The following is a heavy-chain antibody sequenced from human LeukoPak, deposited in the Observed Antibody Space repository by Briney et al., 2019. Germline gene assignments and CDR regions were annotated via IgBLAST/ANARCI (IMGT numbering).Heavy chain of an antibody. CDR1: GYTFTSYG. J-gene: IGHJ6*03. CDR3: ARGIAVAWGGYYYYMDV. CDR2: ISAYNGNT. D-gene: IGHD6-19*01. V-gene: IGHV1-18*01. Sequence: GASVKVSCKASGYTFTSYGISWVRQAPGQGLEWMGWISAYNGNTNYAQKLQGRVTMTRDTSTSTVYMELSSLRSEDTAVYYCARGIAVAWGGYYYYMDVWGKGTTVTISS.